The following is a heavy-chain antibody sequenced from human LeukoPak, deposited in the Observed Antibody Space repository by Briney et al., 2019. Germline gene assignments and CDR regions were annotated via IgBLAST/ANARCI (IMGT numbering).Heavy chain of an antibody. V-gene: IGHV3-21*01. Sequence: GGSLRLSCAASGFTFSTYTMNWVRQAPGKGLEWVSSISTSSSYIYYADSVKGRFTISRDNARNSLYLQMNSLRAEDTAVYYCARDRDWNSGFDYWGQGTLVTVSS. J-gene: IGHJ4*02. CDR1: GFTFSTYT. D-gene: IGHD1-7*01. CDR2: ISTSSSYI. CDR3: ARDRDWNSGFDY.